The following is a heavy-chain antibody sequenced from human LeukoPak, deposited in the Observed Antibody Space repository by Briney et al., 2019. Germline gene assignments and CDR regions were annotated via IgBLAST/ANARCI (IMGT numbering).Heavy chain of an antibody. CDR1: GFTFSDCS. Sequence: GGSLRLSCAAPGFTFSDCSMNWVRQAPGKGLEWVSYIRSSGSTIYYADSVKGRFTISRDNAKNSLYLQMNSLRVEDTAVYYCVRGGAPTQPWTNDYWGQGTLVTVSS. V-gene: IGHV3-48*01. CDR2: IRSSGSTI. CDR3: VRGGAPTQPWTNDY. D-gene: IGHD5-18*01. J-gene: IGHJ4*02.